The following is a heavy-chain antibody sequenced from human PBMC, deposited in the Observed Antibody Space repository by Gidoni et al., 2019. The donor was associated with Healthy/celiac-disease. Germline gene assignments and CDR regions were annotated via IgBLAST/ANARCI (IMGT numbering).Heavy chain of an antibody. CDR3: ARKLGGGRDY. Sequence: EVQLVEAGGGLVKPGGSLRRSCAAAGFTFSSYSMNWVRQAPGKGLECVSSISSSSSYIYYAASVKGRFTISRDNAKNSLYLQMTSLRAEDTAVYYCARKLGGGRDYWGQGTLVTVSS. D-gene: IGHD1-7*01. CDR2: ISSSSSYI. J-gene: IGHJ4*02. V-gene: IGHV3-21*01. CDR1: GFTFSSYS.